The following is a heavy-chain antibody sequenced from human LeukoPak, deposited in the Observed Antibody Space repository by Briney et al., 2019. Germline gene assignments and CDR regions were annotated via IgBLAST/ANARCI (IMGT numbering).Heavy chain of an antibody. Sequence: AGGSLRLSCEPSGFSFSTYSMNWVRQAPGKGLEWLSYISGRSDTKYYADSVKGRFFISRDNGKNSLYLQVNSLRTEDTAVYYCVRDLGYNYGLFDYWGHGILVTVSS. D-gene: IGHD5-18*01. V-gene: IGHV3-48*01. J-gene: IGHJ4*01. CDR3: VRDLGYNYGLFDY. CDR2: ISGRSDTK. CDR1: GFSFSTYS.